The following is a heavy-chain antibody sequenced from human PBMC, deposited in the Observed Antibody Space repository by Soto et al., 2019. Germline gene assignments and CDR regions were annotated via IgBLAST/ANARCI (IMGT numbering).Heavy chain of an antibody. Sequence: GGSLRLSCAGSGFTFSNYAMSWVRQAPGKGLAWVSAISGSGGSTYYADSVKGRFTISRDNSKNALYLQMNSLRAEDTALYYCAKVPVGATGRFDYWGQGTLVTVSS. CDR1: GFTFSNYA. J-gene: IGHJ4*02. CDR3: AKVPVGATGRFDY. D-gene: IGHD1-26*01. CDR2: ISGSGGST. V-gene: IGHV3-23*01.